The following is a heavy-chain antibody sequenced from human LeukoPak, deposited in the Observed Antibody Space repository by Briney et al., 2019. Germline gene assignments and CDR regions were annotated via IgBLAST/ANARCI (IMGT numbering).Heavy chain of an antibody. CDR3: ARGQADPPGSSSNFDY. Sequence: SETLSLTCAVYGGSFSGYYWSWIRQPPGKGLEWIGEINHSGSTSYNPSLKSRVTISVDTSKNQFSLKLSSVTAADTAVYYCARGQADPPGSSSNFDYWGQGTLVTVSS. J-gene: IGHJ4*02. V-gene: IGHV4-34*01. D-gene: IGHD6-6*01. CDR2: INHSGST. CDR1: GGSFSGYY.